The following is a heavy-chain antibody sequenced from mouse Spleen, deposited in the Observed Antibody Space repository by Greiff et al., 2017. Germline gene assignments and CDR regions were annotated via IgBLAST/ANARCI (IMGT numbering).Heavy chain of an antibody. CDR1: GYTFTDYY. J-gene: IGHJ3*01. CDR2: INPYNGGT. V-gene: IGHV1-19*01. Sequence: EVQLQQSGPVLVKPGASVKMSCKASGYTFTDYYMNWVKQSHGKSLEWIGVINPYNGGTSYNQKFKGKATLTVDKSSSTAYMELNSLTSEDSAVYYCAREEGGSAWFAYWGQGTLVTVSA. CDR3: AREEGGSAWFAY.